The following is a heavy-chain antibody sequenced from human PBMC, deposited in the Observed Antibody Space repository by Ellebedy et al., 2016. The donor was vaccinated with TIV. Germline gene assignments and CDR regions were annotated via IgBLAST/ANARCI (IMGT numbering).Heavy chain of an antibody. V-gene: IGHV3-74*01. CDR1: GFTFNSYW. J-gene: IGHJ3*01. CDR3: AKDRLTGSGNADAFDF. Sequence: GGSLRLSXAASGFTFNSYWMHWVRQAPGKGLVWVSRINSDGSSTNYADSVKGRFTISRDNAKNTLYLQLNSLRAEDTAVYYCAKDRLTGSGNADAFDFWGQGTMVTVSS. CDR2: INSDGSST. D-gene: IGHD1-26*01.